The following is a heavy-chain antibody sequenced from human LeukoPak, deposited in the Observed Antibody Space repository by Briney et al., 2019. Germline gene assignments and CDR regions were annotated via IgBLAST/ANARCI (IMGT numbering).Heavy chain of an antibody. V-gene: IGHV3-48*01. D-gene: IGHD3-22*01. J-gene: IGHJ4*02. Sequence: GGSLRLSCVGSRFTFSSFSMNCVRQAPGKGLEWVSYTSSSSSSIYYADSVKGRFTISRDNAKNSLYLEMNSLRAEDTAVYYCARQNGAGYYYYFDSWGQGTLVTVSS. CDR3: ARQNGAGYYYYFDS. CDR1: RFTFSSFS. CDR2: TSSSSSSI.